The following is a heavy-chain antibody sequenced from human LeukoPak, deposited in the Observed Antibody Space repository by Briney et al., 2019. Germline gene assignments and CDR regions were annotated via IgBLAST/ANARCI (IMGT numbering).Heavy chain of an antibody. Sequence: SETLSLTCAVYGGSFSGYYWSWIRQPPGKGLEWIGEINRSGSTNYNPSLKSRATISVDTPKNQFSLKLSSVTAADTAVYYCARGRRPTMVRGRAHRYFGYWGQGTLVTVSS. CDR3: ARGRRPTMVRGRAHRYFGY. D-gene: IGHD3-10*01. V-gene: IGHV4-34*01. CDR2: INRSGST. J-gene: IGHJ4*02. CDR1: GGSFSGYY.